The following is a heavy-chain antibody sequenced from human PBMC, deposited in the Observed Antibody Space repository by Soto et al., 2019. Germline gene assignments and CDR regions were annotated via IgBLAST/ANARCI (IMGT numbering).Heavy chain of an antibody. Sequence: LRLSCAASGFTFSSYGMHWVRQAPGKGLEWVAVIWYDGSNKYYADSVKGRFTISRDNSKNTLYLQMNSLRAEDTAVYYCARDLRYGDYEENDYWGQGTPVTVSS. CDR3: ARDLRYGDYEENDY. V-gene: IGHV3-33*01. J-gene: IGHJ4*02. D-gene: IGHD4-17*01. CDR2: IWYDGSNK. CDR1: GFTFSSYG.